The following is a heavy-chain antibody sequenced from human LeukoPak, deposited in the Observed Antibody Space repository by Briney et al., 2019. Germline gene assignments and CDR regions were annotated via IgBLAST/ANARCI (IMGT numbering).Heavy chain of an antibody. D-gene: IGHD3-22*01. J-gene: IGHJ4*02. Sequence: GGSLRLSRAASGFTFSDHYMGWIRQAPGKGLEWVSYITHTGTTVYYADSVKGRFTISRDNAKNSLFLQMNSLRADDTALYYCARDGATSGYYTFFDYWGQGTLVTVSS. CDR3: ARDGATSGYYTFFDY. CDR1: GFTFSDHY. CDR2: ITHTGTTV. V-gene: IGHV3-11*01.